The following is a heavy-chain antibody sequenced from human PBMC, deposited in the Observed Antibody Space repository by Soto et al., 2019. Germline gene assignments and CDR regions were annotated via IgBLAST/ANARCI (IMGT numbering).Heavy chain of an antibody. CDR2: ISHSGTA. CDR1: GGSVRSDDYF. D-gene: IGHD3-9*01. Sequence: QVQLQESGPGLVKPSQTLSLRCSVSGGSVRSDDYFWSWIRQPPGKALEWMGYISHSGTAYYNPSLKRRLAMSIDKSKKHFSLSLRSLTAADTATYYCARGHYDVLTGYYVRYFDYWGRGTRVTVSS. CDR3: ARGHYDVLTGYYVRYFDY. J-gene: IGHJ4*02. V-gene: IGHV4-30-4*01.